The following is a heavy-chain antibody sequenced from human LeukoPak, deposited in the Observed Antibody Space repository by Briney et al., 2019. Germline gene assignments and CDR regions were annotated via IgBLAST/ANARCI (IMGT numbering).Heavy chain of an antibody. V-gene: IGHV4-59*01. CDR1: GGSISSYY. CDR2: IYYSGST. J-gene: IGHJ4*02. CDR3: ATLVAVADPYYFDY. Sequence: SETLSLTCTVSGGSISSYYWSWIRQPPGKGLEWIGYIYYSGSTNYNPSLKSRVTISVDTSKNQFSLKLSPVTAADTAVYYCATLVAVADPYYFDYWGQGTLVTVSS. D-gene: IGHD6-19*01.